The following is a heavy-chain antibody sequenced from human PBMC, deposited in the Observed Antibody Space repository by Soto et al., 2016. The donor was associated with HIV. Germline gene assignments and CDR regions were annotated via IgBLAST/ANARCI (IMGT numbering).Heavy chain of an antibody. D-gene: IGHD3-22*01. CDR2: INHSGTT. J-gene: IGHJ1*01. Sequence: QVQLLQWGAGLLKPSETLSLNCTVYGGSFNGYYWSWIRQPPGKGLEWIAEINHSGTTSYNPSLKSRVAVSVDTSKNQFSLRLTSVTAADTAVYYCANXFHDSSGHYLEYFQLLGPGTLVHRLL. CDR1: GGSFNGYY. CDR3: ANXFHDSSGHYLEYFQL. V-gene: IGHV4-34*02.